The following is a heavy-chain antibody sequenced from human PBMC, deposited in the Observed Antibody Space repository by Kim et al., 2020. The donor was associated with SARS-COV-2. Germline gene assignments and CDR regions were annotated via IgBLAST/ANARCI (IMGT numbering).Heavy chain of an antibody. CDR3: AREGGGGGLLRFSRSWFDP. CDR2: IYYSGST. J-gene: IGHJ5*02. V-gene: IGHV4-31*03. D-gene: IGHD3-3*01. CDR1: GGSISSGGYY. Sequence: SETLSLTCTVSGGSISSGGYYWSWIRQHPGKGLEWIGYIYYSGSTYYNPSLKSRVTISVDTSKNQFSLKLSSVTAADTAVYYCAREGGGGGLLRFSRSWFDPWGQGTLVTVSS.